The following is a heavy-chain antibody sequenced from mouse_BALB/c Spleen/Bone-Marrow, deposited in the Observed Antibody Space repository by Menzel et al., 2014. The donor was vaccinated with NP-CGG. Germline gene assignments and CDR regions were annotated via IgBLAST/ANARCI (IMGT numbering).Heavy chain of an antibody. D-gene: IGHD2-1*01. CDR2: IYPGDGDT. CDR1: GYAFSSYW. J-gene: IGHJ4*01. Sequence: QVQLQQSGAELARPGSSVKISCKASGYAFSSYWMNWVKQRHGQGLEWIGQIYPGDGDTNYNGKFKGKATLTADKSSSKAYLQLSSIISESYALYICARLGNYMGAMDYWGQGTSVTVSS. CDR3: ARLGNYMGAMDY. V-gene: IGHV1-80*01.